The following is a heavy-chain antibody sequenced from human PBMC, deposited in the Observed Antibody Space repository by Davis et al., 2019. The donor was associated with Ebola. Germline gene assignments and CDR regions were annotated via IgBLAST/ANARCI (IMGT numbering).Heavy chain of an antibody. Sequence: SVKVSCKASGYTFSNYGFSWVRQAPGQGLEWMGGIIRVFGAANYAQRFRGRVTISADAATRTVYMEMSSLRSDDTAVYYCANLPHREYGGIEWFDPWGQGTLVIVSS. CDR3: ANLPHREYGGIEWFDP. D-gene: IGHD2-15*01. J-gene: IGHJ5*02. CDR2: IIRVFGAA. CDR1: GYTFSNYG. V-gene: IGHV1-69*13.